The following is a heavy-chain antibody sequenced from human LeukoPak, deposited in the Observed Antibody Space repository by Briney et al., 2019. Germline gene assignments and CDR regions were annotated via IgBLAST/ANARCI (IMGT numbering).Heavy chain of an antibody. D-gene: IGHD5-24*01. CDR1: GFTFNDYA. CDR2: ISGSGGST. V-gene: IGHV3-23*01. J-gene: IGHJ6*02. Sequence: GGSLRLSCAASGFTFNDYAMHWVRQAPGKGLEWVSAISGSGGSTYYADSVKGRFTISRDNSKNTLYLQMNSLRAEDTAVYYCAKARGRDGYILYYYYGMDVWGQGTTVTVSS. CDR3: AKARGRDGYILYYYYGMDV.